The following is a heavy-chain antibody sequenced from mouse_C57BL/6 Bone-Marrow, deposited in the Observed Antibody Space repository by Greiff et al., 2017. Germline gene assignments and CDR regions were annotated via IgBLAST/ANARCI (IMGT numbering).Heavy chain of an antibody. J-gene: IGHJ1*03. D-gene: IGHD2-5*01. Sequence: QVQLQQPGAELVKPGASVKMSCKASGYTFTSYWIPWVKQRPGQGLEWIGDLYPGSGSTNYNEKFKSKATLTVETSSSTAYMQRSSLTSEDSAVYCGARPYYSNYWYFDVCGTGTTVTVTS. CDR2: LYPGSGST. CDR1: GYTFTSYW. CDR3: ARPYYSNYWYFDV. V-gene: IGHV1-55*01.